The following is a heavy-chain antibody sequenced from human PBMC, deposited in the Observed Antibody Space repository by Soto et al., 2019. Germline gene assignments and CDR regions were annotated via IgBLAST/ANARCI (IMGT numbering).Heavy chain of an antibody. J-gene: IGHJ5*02. CDR1: GYTFTGYY. CDR2: INPNSGGT. CDR3: ASDCGGYCGGVLGAVHH. V-gene: IGHV1-2*04. D-gene: IGHD2-21*02. Sequence: SVKVSCKASGYTFTGYYMHWVGQAPGQGLEWMGWINPNSGGTNYAQKFQGWVTMTRDTSISTAYMELSRLRSDDTAVYYCASDCGGYCGGVLGAVHHWGQGTLAAVSA.